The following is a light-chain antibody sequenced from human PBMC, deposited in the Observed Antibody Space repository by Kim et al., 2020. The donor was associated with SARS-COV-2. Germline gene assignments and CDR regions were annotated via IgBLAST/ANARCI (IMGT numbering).Light chain of an antibody. V-gene: IGKV3-11*01. CDR3: QQRESWPLT. CDR1: RSVTTN. J-gene: IGKJ4*01. Sequence: LSPGDRATPSGRARRSVTTNLAWYHQKPGQPPRLLTYDASNRATGIPARFSGSGSGTEFTLTISSLEPEDFAVYYCQQRESWPLTFGGGTKVDIK. CDR2: DAS.